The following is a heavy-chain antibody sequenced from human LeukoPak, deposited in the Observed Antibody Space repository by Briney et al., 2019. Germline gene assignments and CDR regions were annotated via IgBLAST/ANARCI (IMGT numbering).Heavy chain of an antibody. D-gene: IGHD6-19*01. V-gene: IGHV4-59*01. J-gene: IGHJ3*02. Sequence: SETLSLTCTVSGGSISSYYWSWIRQPPGKGLEWIGYIYYSGSTNYNPSPKSRVTISVDTSMNQFTLKLSSATAADTAVYYCASWAGTDAFDIWGQGTMVTVSS. CDR2: IYYSGST. CDR3: ASWAGTDAFDI. CDR1: GGSISSYY.